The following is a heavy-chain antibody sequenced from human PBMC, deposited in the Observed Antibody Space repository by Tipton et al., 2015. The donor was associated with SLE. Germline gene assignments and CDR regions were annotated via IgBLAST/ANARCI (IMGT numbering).Heavy chain of an antibody. Sequence: TLSLTCTVSGGSISSYYWSWIRQHPGNGLEWIGYIYYSGSTYYNPSLKSRVTISVDTSKNQFSLKLSSVTAADTAVYYCARYCRGGNCNGYYFDYWGQGTLVTVSS. J-gene: IGHJ4*02. CDR2: IYYSGST. V-gene: IGHV4-31*03. D-gene: IGHD2-15*01. CDR1: GGSISSYY. CDR3: ARYCRGGNCNGYYFDY.